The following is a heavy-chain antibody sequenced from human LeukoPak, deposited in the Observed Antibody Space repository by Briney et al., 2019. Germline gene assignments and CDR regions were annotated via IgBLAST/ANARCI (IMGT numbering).Heavy chain of an antibody. Sequence: GGSLRLSCAASGFTVSSNYMSWVRQAPGKGLEWVSVIYSGGSTYYADSVKGRFTISRDNSKNALYLQMNSLRAEDTAVYYCARDTYYYDSGGYDYYYGMDVWGQGTTVTVSS. J-gene: IGHJ6*02. V-gene: IGHV3-53*01. CDR2: IYSGGST. D-gene: IGHD3-22*01. CDR3: ARDTYYYDSGGYDYYYGMDV. CDR1: GFTVSSNY.